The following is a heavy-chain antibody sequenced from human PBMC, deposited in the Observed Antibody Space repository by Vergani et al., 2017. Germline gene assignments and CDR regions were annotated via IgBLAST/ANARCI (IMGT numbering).Heavy chain of an antibody. V-gene: IGHV3-33*01. Sequence: VQLLESGGGVVQPGRSLRLSCAASGFTFSSYGMHWVRQAPGKGLEWVAVIWYDGSNKYYADSVKGRFTISRDNSKNTLYLQMNSLRAEDTAVYYCARDFEQQLGKLRFDYWCQGTLVTVSS. CDR1: GFTFSSYG. J-gene: IGHJ4*02. CDR2: IWYDGSNK. CDR3: ARDFEQQLGKLRFDY. D-gene: IGHD6-13*01.